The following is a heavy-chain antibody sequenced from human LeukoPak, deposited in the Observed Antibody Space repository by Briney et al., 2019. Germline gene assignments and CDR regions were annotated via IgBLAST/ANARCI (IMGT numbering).Heavy chain of an antibody. CDR3: ASSGGEVPAAISWFDP. D-gene: IGHD2-2*01. CDR2: ISSSSSYI. J-gene: IGHJ5*02. V-gene: IGHV3-21*01. Sequence: GGSLRLSCAASGFTFSSYEMNWVRQAPGKGLEWVSSISSSSSYIYYADSVKGRFTISRDNAKNSLYLQMNSLRAEDTAVYYCASSGGEVPAAISWFDPWGQGTLVTVSS. CDR1: GFTFSSYE.